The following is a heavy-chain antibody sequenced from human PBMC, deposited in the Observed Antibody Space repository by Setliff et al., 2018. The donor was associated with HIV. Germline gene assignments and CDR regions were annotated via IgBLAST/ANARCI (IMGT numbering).Heavy chain of an antibody. CDR3: ARGRDWAKAGDF. D-gene: IGHD3-9*01. V-gene: IGHV4-34*01. CDR1: GVSFSGDY. Sequence: SETLSLTCAVSGVSFSGDYWSWVRQPPGKGLEWIAEVHPSGSINYNSSLKSRVAISVDTSNNQFSLTMTSVTAADTAVYYCARGRDWAKAGDFWGQGALVTVS. J-gene: IGHJ4*02. CDR2: VHPSGSI.